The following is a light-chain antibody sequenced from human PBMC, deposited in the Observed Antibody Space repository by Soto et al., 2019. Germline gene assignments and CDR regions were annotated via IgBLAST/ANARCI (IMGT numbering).Light chain of an antibody. Sequence: QSVLTQPPSVSGAPGQRVTISCTGSGSNIGAGYAVHWYQQLPGTAPKLLIYSNTNRPSGVPDRFSGSKSGTSASLDITALQAVDEDDDSYQSYDRCLTGWVFGGGTKVTVL. CDR3: QSYDRCLTGWV. V-gene: IGLV1-40*01. J-gene: IGLJ2*01. CDR1: GSNIGAGYA. CDR2: SNT.